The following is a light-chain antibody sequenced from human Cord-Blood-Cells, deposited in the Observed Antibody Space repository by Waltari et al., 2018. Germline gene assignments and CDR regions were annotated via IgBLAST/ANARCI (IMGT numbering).Light chain of an antibody. CDR3: CSYAGSSTWV. CDR2: EVS. Sequence: QSALTQPASVSGSPGQSITISCTGTSSDVGSYYLVSLYQQHPGKAPKLMIYEVSKRPSGVSNRFSGSKSGNTASLTISGLQAEDEADYYCCSYAGSSTWVFGGGTKLTVL. V-gene: IGLV2-23*02. CDR1: SSDVGSYYL. J-gene: IGLJ3*02.